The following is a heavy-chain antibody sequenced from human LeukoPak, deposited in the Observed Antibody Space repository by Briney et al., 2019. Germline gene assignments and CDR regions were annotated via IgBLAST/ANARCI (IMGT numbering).Heavy chain of an antibody. V-gene: IGHV4-38-2*02. Sequence: SETLSLTCAVSGYSISSGYYWGWIRQPPGKGLEWIGSIYHSGSTYYNPSLKSRVTISVDTSKNQFSLKLSSVTAADTAVYYCAREAGSYGLYYFDYWGQGTLVTVSS. CDR3: AREAGSYGLYYFDY. CDR2: IYHSGST. D-gene: IGHD5-18*01. J-gene: IGHJ4*02. CDR1: GYSISSGYY.